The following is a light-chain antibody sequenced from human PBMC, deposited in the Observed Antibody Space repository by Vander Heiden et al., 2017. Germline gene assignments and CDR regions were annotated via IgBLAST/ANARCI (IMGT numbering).Light chain of an antibody. J-gene: IGKJ1*01. Sequence: EIVLTQSPGTLSLSPGERATLSCRASQSVSSSYLAWYQQKPGQAPRLLIYGASSRATGIPDRFSGSGSGTDFTLTISRLEPEDFAMYYCQQDGSSPVTFGQGTKVEIK. CDR2: GAS. V-gene: IGKV3-20*01. CDR3: QQDGSSPVT. CDR1: QSVSSSY.